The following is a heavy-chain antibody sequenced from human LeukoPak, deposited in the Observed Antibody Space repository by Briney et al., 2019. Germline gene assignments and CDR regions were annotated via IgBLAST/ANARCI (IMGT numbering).Heavy chain of an antibody. Sequence: SETLSLTCTVSGGSISSYYWNWIRQPPGKGLEWIGYIYYSGNTNYNPSLKSRVTISVDTSKNQFSLKLSSVTAADTAVYYCARGGGRCSGGNCYSLYWFDPWGQGTLVTVSS. J-gene: IGHJ5*02. CDR2: IYYSGNT. CDR1: GGSISSYY. V-gene: IGHV4-59*08. CDR3: ARGGGRCSGGNCYSLYWFDP. D-gene: IGHD2-15*01.